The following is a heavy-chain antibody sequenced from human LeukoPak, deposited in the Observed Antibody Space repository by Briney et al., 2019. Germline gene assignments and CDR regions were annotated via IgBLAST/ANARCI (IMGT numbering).Heavy chain of an antibody. J-gene: IGHJ6*03. V-gene: IGHV4-59*01. CDR3: ARGRVYGSGDMDV. Sequence: PSETLSLTCTVSGGSISSYYWSWIRQPPGKGLEWIGYIYYRGSTNYNPSLKRRCTISVDTSKNQCSLKLSSVTAADTAVYYCARGRVYGSGDMDVWGKGTTVTVSS. CDR2: IYYRGST. CDR1: GGSISSYY. D-gene: IGHD3-10*01.